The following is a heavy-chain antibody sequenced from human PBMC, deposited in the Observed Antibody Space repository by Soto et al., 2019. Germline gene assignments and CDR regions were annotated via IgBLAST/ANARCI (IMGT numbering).Heavy chain of an antibody. CDR2: ISYDGSNK. D-gene: IGHD6-6*01. V-gene: IGHV3-30-3*01. CDR1: GFTFSSYA. J-gene: IGHJ4*02. Sequence: GGSLRLSCAASGFTFSSYAMHWVRQAPGKGLEWVAVISYDGSNKYYADSVKGRFTISRDNSKNTLYLQMNSLRAEDTAVYYCATDSSSARDDYWGQGTLVTVS. CDR3: ATDSSSARDDY.